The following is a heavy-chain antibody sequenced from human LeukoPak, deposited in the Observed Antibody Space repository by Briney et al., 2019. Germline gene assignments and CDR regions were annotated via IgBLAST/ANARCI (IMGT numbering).Heavy chain of an antibody. D-gene: IGHD3-3*01. CDR3: ARSRITIFGVVIISRQNWFDP. CDR2: INPNSGGT. Sequence: ASVKVSCKASGYTFTGYYMHWVRQAPGQGLEWMGWINPNSGGTNYAQKFQGRVTMTRDTSISTAYMELSRLRSDDTAVYYCARSRITIFGVVIISRQNWFDPWGQGTLVTVSS. J-gene: IGHJ5*02. V-gene: IGHV1-2*02. CDR1: GYTFTGYY.